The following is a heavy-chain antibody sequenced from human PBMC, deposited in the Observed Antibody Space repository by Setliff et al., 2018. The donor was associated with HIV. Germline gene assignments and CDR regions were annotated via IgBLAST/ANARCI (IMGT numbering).Heavy chain of an antibody. CDR1: GFTFSGYW. CDR3: ARAAAGNTGPFDL. J-gene: IGHJ4*02. D-gene: IGHD4-17*01. V-gene: IGHV3-7*05. Sequence: PGGSLRLSCAASGFTFSGYWMHWVRQAPGKGLEWVANIKQDGSEKNYMDSVKSRFTISRDNAKNSLYLQMSSLRAEDTAVYYCARAAAGNTGPFDLWGQGSPVTVSS. CDR2: IKQDGSEK.